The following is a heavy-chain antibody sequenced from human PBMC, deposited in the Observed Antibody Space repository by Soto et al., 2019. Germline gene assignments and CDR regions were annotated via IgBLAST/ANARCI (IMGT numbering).Heavy chain of an antibody. Sequence: SETLSLTCAVYGGSFSGYYWSWIRQPPGKGLEWIGEINHSGSTNYNPSLKSRVTISVDTSKNQFSLKLSSVTAAETAVYYCARHLSYSTSTIDYWGQGILVTVSS. CDR1: GGSFSGYY. D-gene: IGHD6-13*01. CDR3: ARHLSYSTSTIDY. V-gene: IGHV4-34*01. J-gene: IGHJ4*02. CDR2: INHSGST.